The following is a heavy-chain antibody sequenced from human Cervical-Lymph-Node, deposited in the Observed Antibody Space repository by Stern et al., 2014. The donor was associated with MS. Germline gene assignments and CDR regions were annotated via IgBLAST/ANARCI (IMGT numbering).Heavy chain of an antibody. CDR3: ARDRNWNYDY. D-gene: IGHD1-7*01. CDR1: GFTFGDHN. CDR2: ISPDGRTT. Sequence: MQLVESGGGVVPPGRSLRLSCAASGFTFGDHNMHWVRQAPGRGLEWLAIISPDGRTTYYADSVKGRFTSSRDNSKSTLYLQLNSLRPEDTAVYYCARDRNWNYDYWGQGTLVIVSS. J-gene: IGHJ4*02. V-gene: IGHV3-30*04.